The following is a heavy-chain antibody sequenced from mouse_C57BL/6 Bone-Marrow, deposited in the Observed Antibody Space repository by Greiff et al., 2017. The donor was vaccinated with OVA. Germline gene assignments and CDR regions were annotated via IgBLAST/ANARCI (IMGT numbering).Heavy chain of an antibody. CDR2: INSDGGST. V-gene: IGHV5-2*01. CDR1: EYEFPSHD. Sequence: EVKLMESGGGLVQPGESLKLSCESNEYEFPSHDMSWVRKTPEKRLELVAAINSDGGSTYYPDTMERRFIISRDITKKTLYLQMSSLRSEDTALYYCARQGDDGYYWYFDVWGTGTTVTVSS. J-gene: IGHJ1*03. D-gene: IGHD2-3*01. CDR3: ARQGDDGYYWYFDV.